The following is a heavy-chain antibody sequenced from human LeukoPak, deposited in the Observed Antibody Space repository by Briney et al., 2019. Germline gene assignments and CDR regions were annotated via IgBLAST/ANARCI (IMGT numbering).Heavy chain of an antibody. D-gene: IGHD2-2*01. CDR1: GGSISRNTSY. J-gene: IGHJ4*02. CDR2: IYYSGST. V-gene: IGHV4-39*01. CDR3: ARRRVMIPAVIFDY. Sequence: SETLSLTCTVSGGSISRNTSYWGWIRQPPGKGLEWIGSIYYSGSTYYNPSLKSRVTISVDTSKNQFSLKLSSVTAADTAVYYCARRRVMIPAVIFDYWGQGTLVTVSS.